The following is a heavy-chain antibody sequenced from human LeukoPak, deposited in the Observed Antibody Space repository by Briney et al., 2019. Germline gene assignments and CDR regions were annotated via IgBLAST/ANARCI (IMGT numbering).Heavy chain of an antibody. J-gene: IGHJ4*02. D-gene: IGHD6-13*01. CDR2: IVPSGIT. CDR3: AKEGAAPGPDFDY. CDR1: GASIRSYY. V-gene: IGHV4-4*07. Sequence: SETLSLTCTVSGASIRSYYWSWLRQPVGKGLEWIGRIVPSGITNHNPSLESRVTMSVDTSKNQFSLNLKSVTAADTAVYYCAKEGAAPGPDFDYWGQGILVIVSS.